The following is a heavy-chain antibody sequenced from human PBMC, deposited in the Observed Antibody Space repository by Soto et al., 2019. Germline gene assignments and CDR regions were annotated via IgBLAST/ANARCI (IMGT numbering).Heavy chain of an antibody. J-gene: IGHJ3*02. CDR2: FDPEDGET. D-gene: IGHD1-1*01. Sequence: ASVKVSCKVSGYTLTELSMHWVRQAPGKGLEWMGGFDPEDGETIYAQKFQGRVTMTEDTSTDPAYMELSSLRSEDTAVYYFVTDVWGTPGTTDAFDIWGQGTMVTVSS. CDR3: VTDVWGTPGTTDAFDI. CDR1: GYTLTELS. V-gene: IGHV1-24*01.